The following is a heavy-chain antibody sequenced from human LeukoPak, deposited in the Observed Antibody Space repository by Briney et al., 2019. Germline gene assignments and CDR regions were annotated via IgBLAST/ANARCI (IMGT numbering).Heavy chain of an antibody. D-gene: IGHD3-9*01. CDR1: GFTFSDYY. CDR2: ISSSGSTI. J-gene: IGHJ3*02. Sequence: GSLRLSCAASGFTFSDYYMSWIRQAPGKGLEWVSYISSSGSTIYYADSVKGRFTISRDNAKNSLYLQMNSLRAEDTAVYYCARILTGYPPEDDAFDIWGQGTMVTVSS. V-gene: IGHV3-11*04. CDR3: ARILTGYPPEDDAFDI.